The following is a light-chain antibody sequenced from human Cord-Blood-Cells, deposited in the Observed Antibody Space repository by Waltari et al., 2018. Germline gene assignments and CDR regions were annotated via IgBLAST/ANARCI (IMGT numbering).Light chain of an antibody. Sequence: QSALTQPAPVSGSPGPSITISCTGTSSDVGSYNLLSWYQQHPGKAPKLMIYEGSKRPSGVSNRFSGSKSGNTASLTISGLQAEDEADYYCCSYAGSSTFWVFGGGTKLTVL. CDR3: CSYAGSSTFWV. V-gene: IGLV2-23*03. J-gene: IGLJ3*02. CDR2: EGS. CDR1: SSDVGSYNL.